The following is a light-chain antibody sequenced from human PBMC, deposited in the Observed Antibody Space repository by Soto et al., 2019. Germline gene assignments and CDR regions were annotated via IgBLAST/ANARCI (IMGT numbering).Light chain of an antibody. CDR2: DVS. CDR1: SRDVGGYNY. CDR3: SSYTSSSTLV. Sequence: QSALTQPASVSGSPGQSITISCTGTSRDVGGYNYVSWYQQHPGKAPKLMIYDVSNRPSGVSNRVSGSKSGNTASLTISGLQAEDEADYYCSSYTSSSTLVFGTGTKLTVL. J-gene: IGLJ1*01. V-gene: IGLV2-14*01.